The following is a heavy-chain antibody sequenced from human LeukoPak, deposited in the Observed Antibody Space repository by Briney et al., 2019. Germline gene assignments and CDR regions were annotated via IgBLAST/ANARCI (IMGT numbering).Heavy chain of an antibody. J-gene: IGHJ4*02. CDR1: GFIFSSCG. D-gene: IGHD5-18*01. CDR2: ISGSGGTT. Sequence: GGSLRLSCAASGFIFSSCGMTWVRQAPGKGLEWVSAISGSGGTTYYADSVKGRFTISRDNSKNTLYLQMNSLRAEDTAVYNCAKVVDTAMVFDYWGQGTLVTVSS. V-gene: IGHV3-23*01. CDR3: AKVVDTAMVFDY.